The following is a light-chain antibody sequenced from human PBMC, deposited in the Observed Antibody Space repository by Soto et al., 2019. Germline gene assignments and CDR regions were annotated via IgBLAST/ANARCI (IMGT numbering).Light chain of an antibody. Sequence: ETVMTQTPATLSLSPGERATLSCRASQSISDNLAWYQQKPGQAPRLIIYTASIRATGIPARFSGSGSGTEFTLTVRSLQSEDSAIYYCQQYNDWPPWTFGQGNKVEI. CDR1: QSISDN. V-gene: IGKV3-15*01. CDR2: TAS. J-gene: IGKJ1*01. CDR3: QQYNDWPPWT.